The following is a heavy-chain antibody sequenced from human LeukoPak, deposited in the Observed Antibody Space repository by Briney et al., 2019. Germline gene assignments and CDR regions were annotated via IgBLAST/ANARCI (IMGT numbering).Heavy chain of an antibody. V-gene: IGHV3-11*01. J-gene: IGHJ3*02. D-gene: IGHD1-26*01. CDR3: AKDRYSGSYYGLAFDI. CDR1: GFTFSDYY. CDR2: ISSSGSTI. Sequence: GGSLRLSCAASGFTFSDYYMSWIRQAPGKGLEWVSYISSSGSTIYYADSVKGRFTISRDNSKNTLYLQMNSLRAEDTAVYYCAKDRYSGSYYGLAFDIWGQGTMVTVSS.